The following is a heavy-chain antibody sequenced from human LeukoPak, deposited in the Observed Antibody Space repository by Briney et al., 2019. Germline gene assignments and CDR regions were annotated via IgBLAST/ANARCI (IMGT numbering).Heavy chain of an antibody. CDR2: IYYSGST. J-gene: IGHJ4*02. CDR1: GGSISSSSYF. Sequence: SETLSLTCTVSGGSISSSSYFWGWIRQPPGKGLEWIGTIYYSGSTYYNPSLKGRVTISVDTSKSHFSLKLSSVTAADTAVYYCARIPTDSNYGFDYWGQGTLVTVSS. D-gene: IGHD4-11*01. V-gene: IGHV4-39*02. CDR3: ARIPTDSNYGFDY.